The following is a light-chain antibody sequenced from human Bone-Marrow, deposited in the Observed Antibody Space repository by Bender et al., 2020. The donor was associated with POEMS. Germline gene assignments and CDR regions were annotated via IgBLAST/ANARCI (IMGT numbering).Light chain of an antibody. CDR2: KNY. Sequence: QSGLTQPPSVSGTPGQRVTISCSGSSASIGDNLVYWYQKLPGTAPKLLISKNYERPSGVPDRFSASKSGTSASLAISGLRSEDEADYYCATWEDTLSGPYVVFGGGTRLTVL. V-gene: IGLV1-47*01. J-gene: IGLJ2*01. CDR1: SASIGDNL. CDR3: ATWEDTLSGPYVV.